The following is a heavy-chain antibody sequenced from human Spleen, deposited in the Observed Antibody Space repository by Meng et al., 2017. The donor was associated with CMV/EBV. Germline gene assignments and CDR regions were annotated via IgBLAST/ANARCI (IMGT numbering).Heavy chain of an antibody. CDR3: ARVQYSSPLGVFDH. D-gene: IGHD6-6*01. Sequence: SGGSIGNSAYYWGWIRQSPGKRLEWIATIYYTGTTHYNPSLKSRATISVDTSRNQFSLKLSSVTAADTAVYYCARVQYSSPLGVFDHWGQGTVVTVSS. CDR1: GGSIGNSAYY. CDR2: IYYTGTT. V-gene: IGHV4-39*07. J-gene: IGHJ4*02.